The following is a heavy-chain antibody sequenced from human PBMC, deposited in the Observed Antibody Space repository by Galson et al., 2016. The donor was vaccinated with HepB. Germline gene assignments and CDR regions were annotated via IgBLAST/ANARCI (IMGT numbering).Heavy chain of an antibody. D-gene: IGHD3-9*01. J-gene: IGHJ6*02. CDR2: IIAVIGTT. CDR1: GGTFSRSA. V-gene: IGHV1-69*13. Sequence: SVKVSCKASGGTFSRSAVSWVRQAPGQGLEWMGGIIAVIGTTHYAQNFRGRVTITADEYTTPAYMELSGLRPEDTAVYYCASGNEILTTPTYAMDDWGQGTTVTVS. CDR3: ASGNEILTTPTYAMDD.